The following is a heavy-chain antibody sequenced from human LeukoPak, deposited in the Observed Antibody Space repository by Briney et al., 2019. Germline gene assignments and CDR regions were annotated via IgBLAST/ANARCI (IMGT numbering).Heavy chain of an antibody. CDR3: TTISNYYGSGSCDY. D-gene: IGHD3-10*01. V-gene: IGHV3-30*04. CDR2: ISYDGTNK. Sequence: GGSLRLSCAASGFTFSSYAMHWVRQAPGKGLEWVTIISYDGTNKYYADSVKGRFTISRDNSKNTLFLQMNSLRAEDTAVYYCTTISNYYGSGSCDYWGQGTLVTVSS. CDR1: GFTFSSYA. J-gene: IGHJ4*02.